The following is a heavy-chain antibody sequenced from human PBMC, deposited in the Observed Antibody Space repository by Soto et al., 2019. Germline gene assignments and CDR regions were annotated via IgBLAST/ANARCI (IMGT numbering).Heavy chain of an antibody. V-gene: IGHV4-34*01. Sequence: SETLSLTCAVYGGSFSGYYWSWIRQHPGKGLEWIGEINHRGSTNYNPSLKSRVTISVDTSKNQFSLKLSSVTAAETAVYYCAGRWVYYGSGTLYYYYGMDVWGQGTTVTVSS. CDR1: GGSFSGYY. CDR3: AGRWVYYGSGTLYYYYGMDV. J-gene: IGHJ6*02. D-gene: IGHD3-10*01. CDR2: INHRGST.